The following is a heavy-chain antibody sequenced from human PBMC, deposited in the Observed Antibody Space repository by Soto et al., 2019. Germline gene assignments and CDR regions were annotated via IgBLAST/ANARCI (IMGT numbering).Heavy chain of an antibody. Sequence: ASVKVSCKASGGTFGNFAISWVRQAPGQGLEWMGGIIPLFGTGNYAQKFQGRVTITADESTSTAYMELSSLRSEDTAVYYCARAPAPLYSSSWYYFDYWGQGTLVTVSS. J-gene: IGHJ4*02. CDR1: GGTFGNFA. CDR3: ARAPAPLYSSSWYYFDY. V-gene: IGHV1-69*13. D-gene: IGHD6-13*01. CDR2: IIPLFGTG.